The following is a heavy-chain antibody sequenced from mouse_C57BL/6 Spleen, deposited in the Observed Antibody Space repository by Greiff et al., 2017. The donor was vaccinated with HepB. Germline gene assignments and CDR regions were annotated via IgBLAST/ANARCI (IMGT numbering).Heavy chain of an antibody. D-gene: IGHD1-1*01. J-gene: IGHJ2*01. Sequence: QVQLKQSGAELAKPGASVKLSCKASGYTFTSYWMHWVKQRPGQGLEWIGYINPSSGYTKYNQKFKDKATLTADKSSSTAYMQLSSLTYEDSAVYYCARWTTVVDYYFDYWGQGTTLTVSS. CDR3: ARWTTVVDYYFDY. CDR2: INPSSGYT. V-gene: IGHV1-7*01. CDR1: GYTFTSYW.